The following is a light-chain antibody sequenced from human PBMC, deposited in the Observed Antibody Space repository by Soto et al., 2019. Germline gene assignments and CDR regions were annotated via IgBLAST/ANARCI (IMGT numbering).Light chain of an antibody. CDR1: GSNVGAGYD. CDR3: QSYDSRLSAWV. Sequence: QSVLTQPPSVSGAPGQTVTISCTGSGSNVGAGYDVHWYQQFPGTAPKLLIHDNTNRPSGVPDRFSGSKSGTSASLAITGLQAEDEADYYCQSYDSRLSAWVFGGGTQLTVL. CDR2: DNT. J-gene: IGLJ3*02. V-gene: IGLV1-40*01.